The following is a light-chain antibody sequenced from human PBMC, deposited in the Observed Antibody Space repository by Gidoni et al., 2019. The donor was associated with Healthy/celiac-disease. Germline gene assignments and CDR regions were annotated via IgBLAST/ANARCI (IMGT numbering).Light chain of an antibody. J-gene: IGKJ4*01. CDR3: QQSYSTPLT. CDR1: QSISSY. CDR2: AAS. V-gene: IGKV1-39*01. Sequence: DIQMTQSPSSLSASVGDRVTITCRASQSISSYLNWYQQKPGKAPKLLIYAASSLQSGVPSRFRGSGSGTDFTLTISSLQPEDFATYYCQQSYSTPLTFXGXTKVXIK.